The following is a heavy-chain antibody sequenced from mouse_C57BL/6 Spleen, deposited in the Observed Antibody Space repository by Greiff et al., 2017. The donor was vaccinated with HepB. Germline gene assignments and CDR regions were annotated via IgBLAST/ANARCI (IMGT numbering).Heavy chain of an antibody. V-gene: IGHV14-3*01. CDR3: ARYYYGRGYFDY. CDR2: IDPANGNT. CDR1: GFNIKNTY. Sequence: EVQLVESVAELVRPGASVKLSCTASGFNIKNTYMHWVKQRPEQGLEWIGRIDPANGNTKYTPKFQGKATVTADTSSNPAYLQLSSLTSEDTAIYYCARYYYGRGYFDYWGQGTTLTVSS. J-gene: IGHJ2*01. D-gene: IGHD1-1*01.